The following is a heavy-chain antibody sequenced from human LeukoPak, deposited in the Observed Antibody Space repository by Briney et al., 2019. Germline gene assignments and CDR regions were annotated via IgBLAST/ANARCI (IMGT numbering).Heavy chain of an antibody. CDR1: GGSFSGYY. J-gene: IGHJ4*02. Sequence: SETLSLTCAVYGGSFSGYYWSWIRQPPGKGLEWIGEINHSGSTNYNPSLKSRVTISVDTSKNQFSLKLSSVTAADTAVYYCARDQNEYYYDSSGYSLWGQGTLVTISS. CDR2: INHSGST. D-gene: IGHD3-22*01. CDR3: ARDQNEYYYDSSGYSL. V-gene: IGHV4-34*01.